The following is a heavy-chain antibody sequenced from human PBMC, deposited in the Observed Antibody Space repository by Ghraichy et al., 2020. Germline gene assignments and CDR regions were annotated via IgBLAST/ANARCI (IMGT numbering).Heavy chain of an antibody. Sequence: ASVKVSCKASGYTFTSYGISWVRQAPGQGLEWMGWISTYNGNTNYAQKLQGRVTMTTDTSTSTAYMELRSLRSDDTAVYYCARDSDCSGGSCYLDYWGQGTLVTVSS. J-gene: IGHJ4*02. CDR3: ARDSDCSGGSCYLDY. CDR1: GYTFTSYG. V-gene: IGHV1-18*01. CDR2: ISTYNGNT. D-gene: IGHD2-15*01.